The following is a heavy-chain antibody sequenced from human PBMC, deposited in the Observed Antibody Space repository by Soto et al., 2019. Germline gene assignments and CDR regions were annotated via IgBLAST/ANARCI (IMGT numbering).Heavy chain of an antibody. J-gene: IGHJ6*02. CDR3: AKDLGQGDGRGYSYGYYYYYGMDV. V-gene: IGHV3-23*01. CDR1: GFTFSSYA. D-gene: IGHD5-18*01. CDR2: ISGSGGST. Sequence: GGSLRLSCAASGFTFSSYAMSWVRQAPGKGLEWVSAISGSGGSTYYADSVKGRFTISRDNSKNTLYLQMNSLRAEDTAVYYCAKDLGQGDGRGYSYGYYYYYGMDVWGQGTTVTVSS.